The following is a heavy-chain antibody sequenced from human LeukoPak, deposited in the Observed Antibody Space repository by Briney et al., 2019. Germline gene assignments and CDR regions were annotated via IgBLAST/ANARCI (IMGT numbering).Heavy chain of an antibody. CDR1: GFTFSSYA. D-gene: IGHD3-3*01. V-gene: IGHV3-30-3*01. Sequence: PGGSLRLSCAASGFTFSSYAMHWVRQAPGKGLKWVAVISYDGSNKYYADSVKGRFTISRDNSKNTLYLQMNSPRAEDTAVYYCARAKPPRITILGVVPQGGPLDYWGQGTLVTVSS. CDR2: ISYDGSNK. CDR3: ARAKPPRITILGVVPQGGPLDY. J-gene: IGHJ4*02.